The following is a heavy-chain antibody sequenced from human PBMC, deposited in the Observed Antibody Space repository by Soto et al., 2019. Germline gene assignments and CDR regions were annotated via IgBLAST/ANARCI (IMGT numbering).Heavy chain of an antibody. J-gene: IGHJ4*02. V-gene: IGHV6-1*01. D-gene: IGHD5-12*01. CDR2: TYYRSKWYN. CDR1: GDSVSSNSAA. Sequence: KQSPTLSLTCAISGDSVSSNSAAWNWIRQSPSRGLEWLGRTYYRSKWYNDYAVSMKGRVTINPDTSKNQFSLQLNSVTPEDTAVYYCARDSLLKVATPPEYYFDYWGQGTLVTVSS. CDR3: ARDSLLKVATPPEYYFDY.